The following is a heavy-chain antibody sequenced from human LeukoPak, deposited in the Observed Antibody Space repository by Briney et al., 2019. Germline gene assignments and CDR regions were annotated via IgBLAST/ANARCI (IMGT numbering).Heavy chain of an antibody. CDR3: VKDDGWVQYAN. CDR2: ISGSGGST. J-gene: IGHJ4*02. CDR1: GFTFSSYG. D-gene: IGHD5-24*01. V-gene: IGHV3-23*01. Sequence: QSGGSLRLSCAASGFTFSSYGMSWVRQAPGKGLEWVSAISGSGGSTYYADSVKGRFTISRDNSKNTLYLQMNSLRAEDTAVYYCVKDDGWVQYANWGQGTLVTVSS.